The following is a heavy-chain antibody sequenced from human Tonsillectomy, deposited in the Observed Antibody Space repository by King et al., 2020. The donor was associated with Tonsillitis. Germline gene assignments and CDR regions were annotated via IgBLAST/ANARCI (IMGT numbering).Heavy chain of an antibody. CDR1: GFTFSSYW. J-gene: IGHJ4*02. V-gene: IGHV3-7*01. CDR3: AGHSLTGYSIDS. D-gene: IGHD3-9*01. Sequence: QLVQSGGGLVQPGGSLRLSCAASGFTFSSYWMTWVRQAPGKGLEWLANIKEDGSEKYYVDSVKGRFTISRDNAKNSLYLQMNSLRAEDTAVYYCAGHSLTGYSIDSWGQGTLVTVSS. CDR2: IKEDGSEK.